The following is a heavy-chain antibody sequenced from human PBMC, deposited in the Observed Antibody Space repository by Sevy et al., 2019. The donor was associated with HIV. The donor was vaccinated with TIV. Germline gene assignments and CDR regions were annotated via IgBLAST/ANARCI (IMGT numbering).Heavy chain of an antibody. CDR3: AKDARTGGAGAYYFGMDV. V-gene: IGHV3-30*02. Sequence: GGSLRLSCAASGFTFSSYGMHWVRQAPGKGLEWVTFIRYDGSNKYYADSVKGRFTISRDSSKNTLYLQMNSLRAEDTGVYYCAKDARTGGAGAYYFGMDVWGQGTTVTVSS. CDR1: GFTFSSYG. J-gene: IGHJ6*02. D-gene: IGHD2-8*02. CDR2: IRYDGSNK.